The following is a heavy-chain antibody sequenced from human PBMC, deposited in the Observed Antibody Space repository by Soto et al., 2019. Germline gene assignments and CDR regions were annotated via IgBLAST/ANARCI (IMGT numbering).Heavy chain of an antibody. J-gene: IGHJ6*02. CDR1: GGSFIGYH. CDR2: INHSGST. Sequence: SGTLSLPSPVYGGSFIGYHWSSIRQPPGKGLEWIGEINHSGSTNYNPSLKSRVTISVDTSKNQFSLKLSSVTAADTAVYYCASRNYVPQYYYYYYGMDVWGQGTTVTVSS. V-gene: IGHV4-34*01. CDR3: ASRNYVPQYYYYYYGMDV. D-gene: IGHD4-4*01.